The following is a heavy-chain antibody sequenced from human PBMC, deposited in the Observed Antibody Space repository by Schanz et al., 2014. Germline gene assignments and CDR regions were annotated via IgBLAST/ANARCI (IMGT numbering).Heavy chain of an antibody. CDR2: ISDSGGSK. Sequence: EVQLVESGGGLVKPGGSLRLSCEASRFTFSSYSFNWVRQAPGKGLEWVSGISDSGGSKYYVDSVEGRFTISRDNSKNTLYLQMNNLRAEDTAVYYCPREMGSALLRYFDLWGRGTLVTVSS. V-gene: IGHV3-23*04. CDR3: PREMGSALLRYFDL. CDR1: RFTFSSYS. J-gene: IGHJ2*01. D-gene: IGHD1-26*01.